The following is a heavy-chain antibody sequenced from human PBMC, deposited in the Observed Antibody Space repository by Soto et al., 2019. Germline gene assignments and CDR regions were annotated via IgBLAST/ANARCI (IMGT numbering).Heavy chain of an antibody. CDR3: ARSPLYSGRNTAFDI. CDR2: ISAYNGNT. CDR1: GYTFTSYG. D-gene: IGHD1-26*01. J-gene: IGHJ3*02. V-gene: IGHV1-18*04. Sequence: ASVKVSCKASGYTFTSYGISWVRQSAGQGLEWMGWISAYNGNTNYAQKLQGRVTMTTDTSTSTAYMELRSLRSDDTAVYYCARSPLYSGRNTAFDIWGQGTMVTVSS.